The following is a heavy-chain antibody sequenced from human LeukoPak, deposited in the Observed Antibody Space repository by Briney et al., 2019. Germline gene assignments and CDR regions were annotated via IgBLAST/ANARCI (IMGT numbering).Heavy chain of an antibody. Sequence: GGSLRLSCTASGFTFGDYAMSWFRQAPGKGLEWVGFIRSKIYGGTTEYAASVKGRFTISRDDSKSIAYLQMNSLKTEDTAVYYCARDQYSSGWYDILFDYWGQGTLVTVSS. CDR1: GFTFGDYA. V-gene: IGHV3-49*03. J-gene: IGHJ4*02. CDR2: IRSKIYGGTT. CDR3: ARDQYSSGWYDILFDY. D-gene: IGHD6-19*01.